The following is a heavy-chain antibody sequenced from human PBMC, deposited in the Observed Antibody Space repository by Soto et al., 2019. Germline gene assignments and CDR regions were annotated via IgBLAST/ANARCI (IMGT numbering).Heavy chain of an antibody. CDR1: GDPLHIGGYY. D-gene: IGHD2-2*01. Sequence: SETLSLTCSVSGDPLHIGGYYWTWIRQRPGEGLEWMGYIYYTVKTYYNPSLESRLTMSVDRSKSQFSLKLNSVTAADTAVYYCGRDLTSNANCIDPWGQGTLVTVSS. CDR3: GRDLTSNANCIDP. J-gene: IGHJ5*02. CDR2: IYYTVKT. V-gene: IGHV4-31*03.